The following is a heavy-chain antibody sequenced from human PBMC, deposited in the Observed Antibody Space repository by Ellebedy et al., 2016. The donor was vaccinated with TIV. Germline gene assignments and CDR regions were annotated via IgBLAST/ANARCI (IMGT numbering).Heavy chain of an antibody. CDR2: IKQDGSDK. V-gene: IGHV3-7*03. D-gene: IGHD5-18*01. CDR3: ARDDSLRLNGDAFDI. Sequence: PGGSLRLSCAASGFTFSSYAMTWVRQAPGKGLEWVANIKQDGSDKNYVDSVKGRFTISRDNARKSLYLQMNSLRAEDTALYYCARDDSLRLNGDAFDIWGQGTMVTVSS. J-gene: IGHJ3*02. CDR1: GFTFSSYA.